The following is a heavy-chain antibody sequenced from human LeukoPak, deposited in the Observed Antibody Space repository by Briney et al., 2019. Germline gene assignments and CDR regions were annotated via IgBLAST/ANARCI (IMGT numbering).Heavy chain of an antibody. CDR3: AKERGRGRDSPYFDY. D-gene: IGHD3-16*01. CDR1: RFTSSTYA. CDR2: ISYDGSNK. V-gene: IGHV3-30*14. Sequence: GRSLRLSCAASRFTSSTYAMHWVRQTPGKGLEWVALISYDGSNKYYADFVKGRFTISRDNSKNTLYLQMNGLRAEDTAVYYCAKERGRGRDSPYFDYWGQGTLVTVSS. J-gene: IGHJ4*02.